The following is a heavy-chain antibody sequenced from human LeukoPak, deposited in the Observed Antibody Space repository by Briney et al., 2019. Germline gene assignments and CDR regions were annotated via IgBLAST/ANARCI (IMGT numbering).Heavy chain of an antibody. D-gene: IGHD2-2*01. V-gene: IGHV4-59*11. J-gene: IGHJ6*03. CDR1: GGSISSHY. CDR3: ARDRAQYCSSTSCYPVGYYYMDV. Sequence: SETLSLTCTVSGGSISSHYWSWIRQPPGKGLVWIGYIYYSGSTNYNPSLKGRVTISVDTSKNQFSLKLTSVTAADTAVYYCARDRAQYCSSTSCYPVGYYYMDVWGKGTTVTVSS. CDR2: IYYSGST.